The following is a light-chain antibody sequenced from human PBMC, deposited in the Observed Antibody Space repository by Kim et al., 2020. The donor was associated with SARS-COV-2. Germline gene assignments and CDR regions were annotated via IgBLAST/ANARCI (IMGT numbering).Light chain of an antibody. CDR1: QSVSSN. J-gene: IGKJ1*01. V-gene: IGKV3-15*01. CDR2: GAS. CDR3: QQYNNWPRWT. Sequence: SPGERATLSCRASQSVSSNLAWDQQKPGQAPRLLIYGASTRATGIPARFRGSGSGTEFTLTISSLQSEDFAVYYCQQYNNWPRWTFGQGTKVDIK.